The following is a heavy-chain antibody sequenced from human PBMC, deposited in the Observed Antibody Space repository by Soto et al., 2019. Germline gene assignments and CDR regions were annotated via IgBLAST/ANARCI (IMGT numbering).Heavy chain of an antibody. V-gene: IGHV1-69*13. CDR3: ARGGSSSFPAYYYYYYGMDV. CDR1: GGTFSSYA. D-gene: IGHD6-6*01. J-gene: IGHJ6*02. Sequence: GSSVKVSCKASGGTFSSYAISWVRQAPGQGLEWMGGIIPIFGTANYAQKFQGRVTITADESTSTAYMELSSLRSEDTAVYYCARGGSSSFPAYYYYYYGMDVWGQGTTVTVSS. CDR2: IIPIFGTA.